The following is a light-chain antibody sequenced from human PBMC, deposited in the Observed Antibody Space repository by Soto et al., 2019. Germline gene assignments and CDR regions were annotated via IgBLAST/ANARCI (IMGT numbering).Light chain of an antibody. J-gene: IGLJ3*02. V-gene: IGLV2-14*01. Sequence: QLVLTQPASVSGSPGQSITISCTGTSSDVGGYNYVSWYQQHPGKAPKLMIYEVSNRPSGVSNRFSGSKSGNTASLTISGLQAEDEADYYCTSYASSGTHVFGGGTKLTVL. CDR3: TSYASSGTHV. CDR2: EVS. CDR1: SSDVGGYNY.